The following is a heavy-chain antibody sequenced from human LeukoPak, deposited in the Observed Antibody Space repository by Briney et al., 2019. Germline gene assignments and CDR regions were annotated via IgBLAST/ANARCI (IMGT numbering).Heavy chain of an antibody. CDR3: ARIKFDYDTVTGYYSNWYFDL. CDR2: INPSGGST. V-gene: IGHV1-46*01. J-gene: IGHJ2*01. CDR1: GYTFTSYY. Sequence: ASVKVSCMASGYTFTSYYMHWVRQAPGQGLEWMGIINPSGGSTSYAQKFQGRVTMTRDTSISTAYMELSSLTSEDTAVYYCARIKFDYDTVTGYYSNWYFDLWGRGTLVTVSA. D-gene: IGHD3-9*01.